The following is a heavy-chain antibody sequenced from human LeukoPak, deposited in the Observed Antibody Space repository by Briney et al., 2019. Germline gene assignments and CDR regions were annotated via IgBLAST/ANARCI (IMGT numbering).Heavy chain of an antibody. CDR2: ISASGDTT. V-gene: IGHV3-23*01. J-gene: IGHJ4*02. Sequence: GGSLRLSCAASGFPFSAYAMSWVRQAPGKGLEWVSAISASGDTTCYADSVRGRFTISRDNSKNTLYLQMNSLRAGDTALYYCAKESLRGHSYGFDNWGQGTLVTVSS. CDR3: AKESLRGHSYGFDN. CDR1: GFPFSAYA. D-gene: IGHD5-18*01.